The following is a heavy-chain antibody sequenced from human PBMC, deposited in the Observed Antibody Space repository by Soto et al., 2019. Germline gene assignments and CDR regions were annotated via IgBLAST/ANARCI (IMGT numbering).Heavy chain of an antibody. J-gene: IGHJ4*02. D-gene: IGHD6-13*01. V-gene: IGHV4-4*02. CDR3: ARARAPIAAAAIFDC. CDR1: GGSISTSNW. Sequence: QVQLQESGPGLVKPSGTLSLTCAVSGGSISTSNWWSWVRQPPGKGLEWIGEVYRTGSTNYNPSLESRLTIPVDKSKNQLSLQLTSVTAADTAVYYCARARAPIAAAAIFDCWGQGTLVTVSS. CDR2: VYRTGST.